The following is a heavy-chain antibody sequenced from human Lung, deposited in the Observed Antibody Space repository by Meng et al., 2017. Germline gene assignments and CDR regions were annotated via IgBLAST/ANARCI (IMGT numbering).Heavy chain of an antibody. CDR2: MNPNSGNT. CDR3: ARGLLRHIGGNWFDP. Sequence: QRQLEQAGAEVRKPGGSVKVSCQASGCTFTRYDINWGRQATGQGLAWMGWMNPNSGNTGYAQKFQGRVTMTRNTSISTAYMELSSLRSEDTAVYYCARGLLRHIGGNWFDPWGQGTLVTVSS. D-gene: IGHD3-16*01. CDR1: GCTFTRYD. V-gene: IGHV1-8*01. J-gene: IGHJ5*02.